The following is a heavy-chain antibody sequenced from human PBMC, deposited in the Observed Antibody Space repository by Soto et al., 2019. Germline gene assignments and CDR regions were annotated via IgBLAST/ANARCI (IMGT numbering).Heavy chain of an antibody. CDR3: ARDNRYNWNYYGAPAGWFDP. CDR2: IYYSGST. D-gene: IGHD1-7*01. J-gene: IGHJ5*02. CDR1: GGSISSYY. V-gene: IGHV4-59*01. Sequence: NPSETLSLTCTVSGGSISSYYWSWIRQPPGKGLEWIGYIYYSGSTNYNPSLKSRVTISVDTSKNQFSLKLSSVTAADTAVYYCARDNRYNWNYYGAPAGWFDPWGQGTLVTVSS.